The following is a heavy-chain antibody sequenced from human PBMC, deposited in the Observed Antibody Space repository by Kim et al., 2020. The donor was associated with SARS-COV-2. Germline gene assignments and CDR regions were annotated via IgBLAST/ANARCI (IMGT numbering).Heavy chain of an antibody. D-gene: IGHD3-3*01. J-gene: IGHJ3*02. V-gene: IGHV4-59*01. CDR2: IYYSGST. Sequence: SETLSLTCTVSGGSISSYYWSWIRQPPGKGLEWIGYIYYSGSTNYNPSLKSRVTISVDTSKNQFSLKLSSVTAADTAVYYCARLLAGDAFDIWGQGTMVTVSS. CDR1: GGSISSYY. CDR3: ARLLAGDAFDI.